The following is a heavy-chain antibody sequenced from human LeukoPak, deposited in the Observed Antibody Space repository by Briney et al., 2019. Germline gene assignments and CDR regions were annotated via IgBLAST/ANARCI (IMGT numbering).Heavy chain of an antibody. J-gene: IGHJ5*02. CDR1: GFTFSTYR. Sequence: GGSLRLSCAASGFTFSTYRMHWVREAPGKGLEWVAVISYDGSNEYYADSVQGRFNSSRDNAKNTRSLQMNSLRAEDTAAEYCARLVTRTGSYDRRGLVASWGQGTLVTAPS. CDR3: ARLVTRTGSYDRRGLVAS. CDR2: ISYDGSNE. D-gene: IGHD3-3*01. V-gene: IGHV3-30*19.